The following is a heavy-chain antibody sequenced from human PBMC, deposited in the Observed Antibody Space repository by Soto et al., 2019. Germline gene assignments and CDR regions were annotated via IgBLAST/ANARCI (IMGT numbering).Heavy chain of an antibody. D-gene: IGHD6-13*01. CDR2: LIPMFGTT. CDR3: ARAAVLTFTRFYDVDV. Sequence: QVQLVQSGAEVKTPGSSVKVSGAPPGGPFRGYSITWVRQAPGQGLAWMGRLIPMFGTTDYAQRFQGRVTFTADESTNTASMEVTDLTSEDTAVYYCARAAVLTFTRFYDVDVWGQGTTVTVSS. CDR1: GGPFRGYS. J-gene: IGHJ6*02. V-gene: IGHV1-69*18.